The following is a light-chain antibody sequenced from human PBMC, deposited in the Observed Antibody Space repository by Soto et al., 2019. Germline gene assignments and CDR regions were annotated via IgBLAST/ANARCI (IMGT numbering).Light chain of an antibody. J-gene: IGLJ2*01. V-gene: IGLV1-44*01. CDR1: SSTIGSNT. CDR3: AAWDDSLNGVV. Sequence: QPVLTQPPSASGTPGQRVTIYCSGSSSTIGSNTVNWYQQLPGTAPKLLIYSNNQRPSRVPDRFSGSKSGTSASLAISGLQSEDEADYYCAAWDDSLNGVVFGGGTKLTVL. CDR2: SNN.